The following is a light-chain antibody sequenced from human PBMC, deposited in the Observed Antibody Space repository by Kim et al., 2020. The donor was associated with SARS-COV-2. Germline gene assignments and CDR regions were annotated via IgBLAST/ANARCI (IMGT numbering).Light chain of an antibody. J-gene: IGKJ5*01. Sequence: APGQRATLSCRASQSVSSYLAWYQQKPGQAPRLLIYDASNRATGFPARFSGRGSGIDFTLTISSLEPEDFAVYYCQQRYNWPRISFGQGTRLEIK. CDR1: QSVSSY. CDR2: DAS. CDR3: QQRYNWPRIS. V-gene: IGKV3-11*01.